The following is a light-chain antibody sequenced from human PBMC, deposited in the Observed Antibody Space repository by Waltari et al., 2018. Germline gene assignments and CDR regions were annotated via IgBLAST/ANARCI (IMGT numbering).Light chain of an antibody. CDR1: SSNTGNNH. V-gene: IGLV1-47*01. J-gene: IGLJ2*01. Sequence: QSLLTQSPSASGTPRPRVSISCSGSSSNTGNNHVYCYHHFPGTAPRLLISDSDRRPSGVPERFSASKSGTSASLAISGLRSEDEADYYCAAWDDSRSVVFGGGTRLTVL. CDR2: DSD. CDR3: AAWDDSRSVV.